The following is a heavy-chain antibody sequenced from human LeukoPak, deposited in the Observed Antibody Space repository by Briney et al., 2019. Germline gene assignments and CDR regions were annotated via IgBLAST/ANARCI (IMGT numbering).Heavy chain of an antibody. CDR3: ARVMVRGVIIRSYYYYYGMDV. CDR2: INHSGST. V-gene: IGHV4-34*01. J-gene: IGHJ6*04. CDR1: GVSFSGYY. Sequence: SETLSLTCAVYGVSFSGYYWSWIRQPPGKGLEWIGEINHSGSTNYNPSLKNRLTISVDTSNNQFSLKLSSVTAADTAVYYCARVMVRGVIIRSYYYYYGMDVWGKGTTVTVSS. D-gene: IGHD3-10*01.